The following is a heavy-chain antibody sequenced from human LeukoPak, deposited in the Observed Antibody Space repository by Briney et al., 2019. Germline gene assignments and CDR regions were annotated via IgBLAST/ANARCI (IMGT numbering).Heavy chain of an antibody. D-gene: IGHD5-18*01. CDR3: ATSTYSYAWGN. J-gene: IGHJ4*02. V-gene: IGHV4-4*02. CDR1: GGYITNTNW. Sequence: PSETLSLTCAVSGGYITNTNWWTWVRQPPGKGLEWIGEMSPSGSTNYNPSLKSRVTMSVDTSKNQFSLKVNSATAADTALYYCATSTYSYAWGNWGQGTLVTVSS. CDR2: MSPSGST.